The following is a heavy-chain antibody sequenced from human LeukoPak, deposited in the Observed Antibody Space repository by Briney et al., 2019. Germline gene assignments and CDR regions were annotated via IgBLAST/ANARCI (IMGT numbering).Heavy chain of an antibody. CDR3: ARDPGGPI. CDR1: GGSISSGSYY. J-gene: IGHJ3*02. D-gene: IGHD1-26*01. V-gene: IGHV4-61*02. Sequence: SETLSLTCTVSGGSISSGSYYWSWIRQPAGKGLEWIGRIYTSGSTNYNPSLKSRVTISVDTSKNQFSLKLSSVTAADTAVYYCARDPGGPIWGQGTMVTVSS. CDR2: IYTSGST.